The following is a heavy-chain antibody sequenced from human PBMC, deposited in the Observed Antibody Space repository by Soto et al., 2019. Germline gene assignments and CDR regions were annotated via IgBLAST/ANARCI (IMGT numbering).Heavy chain of an antibody. CDR1: GFTFSSYG. D-gene: IGHD3-10*01. CDR2: ISYDGSNK. CDR3: ARGGSGIPRPIFFDY. J-gene: IGHJ4*02. Sequence: GGSLRLSCAASGFTFSSYGMHWVRQAPGKGLEWVAVISYDGSNKYYADSVKGRFTISRDNSKNTLYLQMNSLRAEDTAVYYCARGGSGIPRPIFFDYCGQGTLVTVYS. V-gene: IGHV3-30*03.